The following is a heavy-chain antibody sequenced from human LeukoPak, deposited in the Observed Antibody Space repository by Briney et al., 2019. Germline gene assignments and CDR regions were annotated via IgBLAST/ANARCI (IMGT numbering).Heavy chain of an antibody. CDR1: GVSISSYY. CDR2: IYYSGST. D-gene: IGHD6-13*01. Sequence: PSEPLSLTCTVSGVSISSYYWRWIWQPPGKGLEWIGYIYYSGSTNYNPSLKSRVTISVDTSKNQFSLKLSSVTAADTAVYYCARYSSSWYGWFDPWGQGTLVTVSS. J-gene: IGHJ5*02. CDR3: ARYSSSWYGWFDP. V-gene: IGHV4-59*01.